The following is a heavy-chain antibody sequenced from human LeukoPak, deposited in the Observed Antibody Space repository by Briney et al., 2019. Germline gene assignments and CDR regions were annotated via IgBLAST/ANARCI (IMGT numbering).Heavy chain of an antibody. V-gene: IGHV3-23*01. J-gene: IGHJ3*02. Sequence: PGGSLRLSCAASGFTFSTYAMSWVRQAPGKGLEWVSGISGGGSSTYYADSVKGRFTISRDNSKNTVYLQMNSLRAEDTAVYCCAKRGYCSSITCSVGAFDIWGQGTMVTVSS. CDR3: AKRGYCSSITCSVGAFDI. CDR1: GFTFSTYA. CDR2: ISGGGSST. D-gene: IGHD2-2*01.